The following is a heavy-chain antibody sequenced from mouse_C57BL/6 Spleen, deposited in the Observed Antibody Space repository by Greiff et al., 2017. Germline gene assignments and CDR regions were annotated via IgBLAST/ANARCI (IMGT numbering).Heavy chain of an antibody. J-gene: IGHJ1*03. D-gene: IGHD1-1*01. V-gene: IGHV1-15*01. Sequence: QVQLQQSGAELVRPGASVTLSCKASGYTFTDYEMHWVKQTPVHGLEWIGAIDPETGGTAYNQKFKGKAILTADKSSSTAYMELRSLTSEDSAVYYCARNYGSSYPIYWYFDVWGTGTTVTVSS. CDR1: GYTFTDYE. CDR3: ARNYGSSYPIYWYFDV. CDR2: IDPETGGT.